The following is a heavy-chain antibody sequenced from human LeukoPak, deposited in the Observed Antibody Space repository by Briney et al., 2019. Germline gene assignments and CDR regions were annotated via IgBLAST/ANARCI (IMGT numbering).Heavy chain of an antibody. CDR3: ARGIVVVPFDY. CDR1: GYTFTGYY. V-gene: IGHV1-2*02. Sequence: ASVKVSCKASGYTFTGYYMHWVRQAPGQGLEWMGWINPNSGGTNYAQKFQGRVTMTRNTSISTAYMELSSLRSEDTAVYYCARGIVVVPFDYWGQGTLVTVSS. J-gene: IGHJ4*02. CDR2: INPNSGGT. D-gene: IGHD3-22*01.